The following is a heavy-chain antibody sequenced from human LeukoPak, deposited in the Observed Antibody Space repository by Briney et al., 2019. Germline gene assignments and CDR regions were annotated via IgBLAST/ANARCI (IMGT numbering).Heavy chain of an antibody. CDR2: ISGSGGST. Sequence: GGSLRLSCAASGFTFSSYAMSWVRQAPGKGLEWVSAISGSGGSTYYADSVKGRFTISRDNSKNTLYLQMNSLRAEDTAVYYCAKALPVLQFLEWSDYYYYYMDVWGKGTTVTVSS. CDR3: AKALPVLQFLEWSDYYYYYMDV. V-gene: IGHV3-23*01. CDR1: GFTFSSYA. J-gene: IGHJ6*03. D-gene: IGHD3-3*01.